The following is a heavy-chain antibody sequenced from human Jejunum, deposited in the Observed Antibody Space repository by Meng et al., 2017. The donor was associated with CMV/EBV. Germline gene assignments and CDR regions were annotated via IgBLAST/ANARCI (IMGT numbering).Heavy chain of an antibody. D-gene: IGHD1-26*01. Sequence: SCAASGFTFSAYAMKWVRRAPGKGLEWVSGIRGDDGRTFYAGSVKGRFIISRDDSKSTLYLQMSGLRAEDTAVYYCAKAIDFDSWGQGTLVTVSS. J-gene: IGHJ4*02. CDR3: AKAIDFDS. CDR2: IRGDDGRT. V-gene: IGHV3-23*01. CDR1: GFTFSAYA.